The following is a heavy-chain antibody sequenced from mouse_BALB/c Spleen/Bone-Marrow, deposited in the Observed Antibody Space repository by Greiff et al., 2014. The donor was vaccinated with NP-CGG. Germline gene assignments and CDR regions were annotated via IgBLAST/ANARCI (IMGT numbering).Heavy chain of an antibody. D-gene: IGHD2-4*01. CDR3: ATTMITTLDY. Sequence: PGGGLVQPGGSLKLSCAASGFDFSRYWMSWVRQAPGKGLEWIGEINPDSSTINYKPSLKDKFIISRDNAKNTLYLQMSKVRSEDTALDYCATTMITTLDYWGQGTTLTVSS. J-gene: IGHJ2*01. CDR2: INPDSSTI. V-gene: IGHV4-1*02. CDR1: GFDFSRYW.